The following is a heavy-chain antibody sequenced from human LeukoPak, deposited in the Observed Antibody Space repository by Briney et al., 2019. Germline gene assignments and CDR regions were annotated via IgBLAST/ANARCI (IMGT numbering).Heavy chain of an antibody. J-gene: IGHJ3*02. CDR2: INPNSGGT. CDR1: GYTFTSYT. D-gene: IGHD3-22*01. Sequence: ASVKVSCKASGYTFTSYTMHWVRQAPGQGLGWMGRINPNSGGTNYAQKFQGRVTMTRDTSISTAYMELSRLRSDDTAVYYCARVTYYYDSSGYYYDAFDIWGQGTMVTVSS. CDR3: ARVTYYYDSSGYYYDAFDI. V-gene: IGHV1-2*02.